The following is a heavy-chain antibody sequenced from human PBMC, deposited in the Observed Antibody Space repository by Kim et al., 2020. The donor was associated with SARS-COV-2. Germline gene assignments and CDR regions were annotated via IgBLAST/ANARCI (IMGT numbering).Heavy chain of an antibody. Sequence: SETLSLTCTVSGGSISSYYWSWIRQPPGKGLEWIGNIYYSGSTNYNPSLKSRVTISVDTSKNQFSLKLSSVTAADTAVYYCARSDYRNYFDYWGQGTLVTVSS. CDR3: ARSDYRNYFDY. D-gene: IGHD4-17*01. CDR2: IYYSGST. J-gene: IGHJ4*02. V-gene: IGHV4-59*01. CDR1: GGSISSYY.